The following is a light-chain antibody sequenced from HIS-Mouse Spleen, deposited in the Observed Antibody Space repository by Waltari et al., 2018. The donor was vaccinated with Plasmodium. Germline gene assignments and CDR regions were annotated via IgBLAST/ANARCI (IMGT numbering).Light chain of an antibody. V-gene: IGLV1-47*01. CDR3: AAWDDSLSGWV. J-gene: IGLJ3*02. CDR2: RNN. Sequence: QSVLTQPPSASGTPGQRVTISCSGSSSNIGRNYVYWYQQLPGTAPKRLIYRNNQRPSGVPDRVSGSKSGTSASLAISGLRSEDEADYYCAAWDDSLSGWVFGGGTKLTVL. CDR1: SSNIGRNY.